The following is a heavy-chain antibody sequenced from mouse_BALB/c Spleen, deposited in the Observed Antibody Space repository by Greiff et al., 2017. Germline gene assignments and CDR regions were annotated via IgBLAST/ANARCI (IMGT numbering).Heavy chain of an antibody. J-gene: IGHJ3*01. D-gene: IGHD2-10*02. CDR3: ARGEGYGLFAY. CDR2: ISSGGST. CDR1: GFTFSSYA. V-gene: IGHV5-6-5*01. Sequence: DVKLVESGGGLVKPGGSLKLSCAASGFTFSSYAMSWVRQTPEKRLEWVASISSGGSTYYPDSVKGRFTISRDNARNILYLQMSSLRSEDTAMYYCARGEGYGLFAYWGQGTLVTVSA.